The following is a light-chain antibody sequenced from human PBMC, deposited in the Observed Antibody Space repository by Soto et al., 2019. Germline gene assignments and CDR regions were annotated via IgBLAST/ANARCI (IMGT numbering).Light chain of an antibody. CDR3: CSYTRTSNHYF. V-gene: IGLV2-14*01. Sequence: LTQPASVSGSPGQSITISYTGTSSDIGDYDYVSWCQQRPGRAPKLMIYEVRYRPSGVSNRFSGSKSGNTASLTISGIQAEDEADYYCCSYTRTSNHYFFGSGTKVTVL. CDR1: SSDIGDYDY. CDR2: EVR. J-gene: IGLJ1*01.